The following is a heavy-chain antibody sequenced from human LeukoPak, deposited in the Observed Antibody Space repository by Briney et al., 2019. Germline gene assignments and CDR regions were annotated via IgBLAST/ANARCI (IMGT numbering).Heavy chain of an antibody. D-gene: IGHD2-2*01. CDR3: ARALRRVVPASDTARPSGY. Sequence: ASVKVSRKASGYTFTSYDINWVRQATGQGLEWMGWMNPNSGNTGYAQKFQGRVTMTRNTSISTAYMELSSLRSEDTAVYYCARALRRVVPASDTARPSGYWGQGTLVTVSS. V-gene: IGHV1-8*01. CDR2: MNPNSGNT. CDR1: GYTFTSYD. J-gene: IGHJ4*02.